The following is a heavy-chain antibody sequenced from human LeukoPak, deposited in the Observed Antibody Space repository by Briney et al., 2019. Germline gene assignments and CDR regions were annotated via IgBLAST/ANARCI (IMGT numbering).Heavy chain of an antibody. V-gene: IGHV1-18*01. CDR1: GYTFTSYG. CDR2: ISAYNGNT. CDR3: ARELPQGAPVWFDP. D-gene: IGHD3-16*01. J-gene: IGHJ5*02. Sequence: PLASVKVSCKASGYTFTSYGISWVRQAPGQGLEWMGWISAYNGNTNYAQKLQGRVTMTTDTSTSTAYMELRSLRSDDTAVYYCARELPQGAPVWFDPWGQGTLVTVSS.